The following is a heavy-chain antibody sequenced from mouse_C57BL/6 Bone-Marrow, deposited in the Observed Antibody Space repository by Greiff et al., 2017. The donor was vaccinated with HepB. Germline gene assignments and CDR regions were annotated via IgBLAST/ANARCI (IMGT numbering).Heavy chain of an antibody. CDR1: GYAFSSSW. CDR3: ARRATTVPFDGYFDV. D-gene: IGHD1-1*01. CDR2: IYPGDGDT. V-gene: IGHV1-82*01. J-gene: IGHJ1*03. Sequence: QVQLQESGPELVKPGASVKISCKASGYAFSSSWMNWVKQRPGKGLEWIGRIYPGDGDTNYNGKFKGKATLTADKSFRTAYMQLSSLTSEDSAVYFCARRATTVPFDGYFDVWGTGTTVTVSS.